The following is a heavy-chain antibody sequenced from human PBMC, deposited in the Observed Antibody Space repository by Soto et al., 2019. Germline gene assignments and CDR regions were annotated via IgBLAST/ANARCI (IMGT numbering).Heavy chain of an antibody. V-gene: IGHV4-4*02. Sequence: QVQLQESGPGLVKPSGTLSFTCAVSGDSISNSRWWTWVRQPPGKGLEWIGDIFHSGDTNYNPSLKCRVLISVDKSQNQYSLKVSSVTAADTAVYYCAYSTGWYRHDVWGQGTLVTVSS. CDR3: AYSTGWYRHDV. J-gene: IGHJ3*01. CDR2: IFHSGDT. D-gene: IGHD6-19*01. CDR1: GDSISNSRW.